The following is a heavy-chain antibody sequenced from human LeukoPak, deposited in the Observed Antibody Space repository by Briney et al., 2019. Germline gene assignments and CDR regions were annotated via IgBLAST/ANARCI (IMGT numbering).Heavy chain of an antibody. Sequence: ASETLSLTCTVSGGSISSYYWSWIRQPPGKGLEWIGYIYYSGSTNYNPSLKSRVTISVDTSKNQFSLKLSSVTAADTAVYYCARDRYSYGDAFDIWGQGTMVTVSS. D-gene: IGHD5-18*01. CDR1: GGSISSYY. V-gene: IGHV4-59*01. J-gene: IGHJ3*02. CDR2: IYYSGST. CDR3: ARDRYSYGDAFDI.